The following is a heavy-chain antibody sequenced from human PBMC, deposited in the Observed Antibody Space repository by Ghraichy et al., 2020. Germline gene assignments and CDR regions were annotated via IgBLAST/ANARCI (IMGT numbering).Heavy chain of an antibody. Sequence: SQTLSLTCAVYGGSFSGYYWSWIRQPPGKGLEWIGEINHSGSTNYNPSLKSRVTISVDTSKNQFSLKLSSVTAADTAVYYCARAGDSGYFYYFDYWGQGTLVTVSS. D-gene: IGHD5-12*01. CDR3: ARAGDSGYFYYFDY. CDR1: GGSFSGYY. J-gene: IGHJ4*02. V-gene: IGHV4-34*01. CDR2: INHSGST.